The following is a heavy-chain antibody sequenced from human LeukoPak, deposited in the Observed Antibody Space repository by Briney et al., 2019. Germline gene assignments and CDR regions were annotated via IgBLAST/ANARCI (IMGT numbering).Heavy chain of an antibody. Sequence: PGGSLRLSCAASGFSFTSYGMHWVRQAPGKGLEWVALITYDGYYKYYSDSVKGRFTISSDTSKNTLYLQMNSLRAEDTAVYYCARDLSPVVWASPMGYWGQGTLVTVSS. CDR3: ARDLSPVVWASPMGY. CDR1: GFSFTSYG. J-gene: IGHJ4*02. D-gene: IGHD3-16*01. V-gene: IGHV3-30*03. CDR2: ITYDGYYK.